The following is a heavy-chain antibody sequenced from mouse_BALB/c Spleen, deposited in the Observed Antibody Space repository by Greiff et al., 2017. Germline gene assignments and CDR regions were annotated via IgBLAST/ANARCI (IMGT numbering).Heavy chain of an antibody. CDR3: ARSDAMDY. J-gene: IGHJ4*01. Sequence: EVQVVESGGGLVQPGGSRKLSCAASGFTFSSFGMHWVRQAPEKGLEWVAYISSGSSTIYYADTVKGRFTISRDNPKNTLFLQMTSLRSEDTAMYYCARSDAMDYWGQGTSVTVSS. CDR1: GFTFSSFG. V-gene: IGHV5-17*02. CDR2: ISSGSSTI.